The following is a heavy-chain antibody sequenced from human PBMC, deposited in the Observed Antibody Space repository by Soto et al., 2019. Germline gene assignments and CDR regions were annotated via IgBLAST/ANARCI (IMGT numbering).Heavy chain of an antibody. V-gene: IGHV3-30*03. CDR1: GVTFKDYG. J-gene: IGHJ2*01. CDR3: ARDGWGSNWYFDL. CDR2: ISYDGKQT. D-gene: IGHD3-16*01. Sequence: LRLSCGAPGVTFKDYGMHWVRQAPGKGLEWVAVISYDGKQTYYADSVKGRFTISKDKSKRTLFLQMNSLRVDDTAAYYCARDGWGSNWYFDLWGRGTLVTVSS.